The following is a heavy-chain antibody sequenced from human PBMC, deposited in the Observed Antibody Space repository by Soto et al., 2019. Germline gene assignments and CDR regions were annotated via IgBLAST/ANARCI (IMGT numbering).Heavy chain of an antibody. CDR3: AASIFYYGMDV. CDR1: GYTFTNYW. CDR2: IYPGDSDT. V-gene: IGHV5-51*01. J-gene: IGHJ6*02. Sequence: LGESLKISCKGSGYTFTNYWIGWVRQMPGKGLEWMGIIYPGDSDTKYNPSFQGQVTISADKSITTTYLRWTSLKASDTAIYYCAASIFYYGMDVWGLGATVTVSS.